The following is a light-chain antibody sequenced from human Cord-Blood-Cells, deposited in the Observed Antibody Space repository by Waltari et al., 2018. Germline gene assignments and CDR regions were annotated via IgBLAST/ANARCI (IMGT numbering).Light chain of an antibody. J-gene: IGKJ1*01. CDR2: DAS. CDR3: QQYNSYSWT. CDR1: QSISSW. V-gene: IGKV1-5*01. Sequence: DIQMTQSPSTLSASVGERVTITCRASQSISSWFAWYQQKPGKAPKLLIYDASSLESGVPSRFSGSGSGTEFTLTISSLQPDDFATYYCQQYNSYSWTFGQGTKVEIK.